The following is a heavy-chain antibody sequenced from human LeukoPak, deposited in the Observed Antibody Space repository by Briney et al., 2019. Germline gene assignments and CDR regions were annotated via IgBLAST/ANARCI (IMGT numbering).Heavy chain of an antibody. J-gene: IGHJ4*02. Sequence: SDTLSLTCTVSGGSISSSSYYWGWIRQPPGEGLVYIGSIYYSGSTYYNPSLKSRVTISVDTSKNQFSLTLSSVTAADTAVYYCARQDYGGNIDYWGQGTLVTVSS. D-gene: IGHD4-23*01. CDR3: ARQDYGGNIDY. CDR2: IYYSGST. V-gene: IGHV4-39*01. CDR1: GGSISSSSYY.